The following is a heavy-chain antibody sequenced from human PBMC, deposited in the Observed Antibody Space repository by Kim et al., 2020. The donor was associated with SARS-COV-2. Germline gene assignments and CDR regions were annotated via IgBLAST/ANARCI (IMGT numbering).Heavy chain of an antibody. V-gene: IGHV1-3*01. D-gene: IGHD3-10*01. CDR3: AREGSGSYNWLVP. J-gene: IGHJ5*02. CDR1: GYTFDTFS. Sequence: ASVKVSCKASGYTFDTFSLYWLRQAPGQRFEWMGWINGGNGNTRYSQNFQGRVTFTRDASATTAFMELTSLTFKDTAVYYCAREGSGSYNWLVPWGQGTL. CDR2: INGGNGNT.